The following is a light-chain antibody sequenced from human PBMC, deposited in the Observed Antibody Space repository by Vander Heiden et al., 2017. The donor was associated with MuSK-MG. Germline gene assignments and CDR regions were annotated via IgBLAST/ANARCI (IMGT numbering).Light chain of an antibody. CDR3: CSYAGSYV. Sequence: QSALTQPRSVSGSPGQSVTLSCTGTSSDVGGYNYVSGYQHQPGKAPKLMFYDVSKRPSGVPDRFSGAKSGNTASLTISGLQAEDEADYYCCSYAGSYVFGTGTKVTVL. J-gene: IGLJ1*01. CDR2: DVS. V-gene: IGLV2-11*01. CDR1: SSDVGGYNY.